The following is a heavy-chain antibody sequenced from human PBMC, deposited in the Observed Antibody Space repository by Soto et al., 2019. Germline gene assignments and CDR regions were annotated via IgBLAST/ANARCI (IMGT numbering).Heavy chain of an antibody. CDR2: VYYYGST. J-gene: IGHJ6*02. CDR3: ARGRRSPTVYYGLDV. D-gene: IGHD1-26*01. Sequence: QVQLQESGPGLVKPSETLSLTCSVSGDSVSSYYWSWIRQPPGKGLAWIGYVYYYGSTNYNPSLETRVTISIDTSKNQVSLKLNSVTAADTAVYHCARGRRSPTVYYGLDVWGQGTTVAVSS. CDR1: GDSVSSYY. V-gene: IGHV4-59*02.